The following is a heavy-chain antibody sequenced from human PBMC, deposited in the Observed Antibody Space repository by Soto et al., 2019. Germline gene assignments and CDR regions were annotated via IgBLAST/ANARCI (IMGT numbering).Heavy chain of an antibody. V-gene: IGHV4-34*01. Sequence: QVQLQQWGAGLLKPSETLSLTCAVYGGSFSGYYWSWIRQPPGKGLEWIGEINHSGSTNYNPSLKSRVTTSVDTSKNQFSLKLGSVTAADTAVYYCARAAECGSGRYDYWGQGTLVTVSS. CDR1: GGSFSGYY. CDR2: INHSGST. D-gene: IGHD3-10*01. J-gene: IGHJ4*02. CDR3: ARAAECGSGRYDY.